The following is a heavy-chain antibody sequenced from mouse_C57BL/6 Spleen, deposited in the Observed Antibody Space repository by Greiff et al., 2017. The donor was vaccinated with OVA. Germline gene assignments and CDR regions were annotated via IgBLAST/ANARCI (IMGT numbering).Heavy chain of an antibody. CDR2: IYPGDGDT. J-gene: IGHJ1*03. D-gene: IGHD2-3*01. CDR1: GYAFSSSW. Sequence: VQVVESGPELVKPGASVKISCKASGYAFSSSWMNWVKQRPGKGLEWIGRIYPGDGDTNYNGKFKGKATLTADKSSSTAYMQLSSLTSEDSAVYFCARWLLRYFDVWGTGTTVTVSS. CDR3: ARWLLRYFDV. V-gene: IGHV1-82*01.